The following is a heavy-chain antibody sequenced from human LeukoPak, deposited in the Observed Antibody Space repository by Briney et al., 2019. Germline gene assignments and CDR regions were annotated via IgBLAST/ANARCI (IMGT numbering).Heavy chain of an antibody. J-gene: IGHJ6*02. D-gene: IGHD1-7*01. CDR1: GGTFSSYA. Sequence: GASVKVSCKASGGTFSSYAISWVRQAPGQGLEWMGGIIPISGTANYAQKFQGRVTITADESTSTAYMELSSLRSEDTAVYYCARYPTKLELNYYYYGMDVWGQGTTVTVSS. V-gene: IGHV1-69*13. CDR2: IIPISGTA. CDR3: ARYPTKLELNYYYYGMDV.